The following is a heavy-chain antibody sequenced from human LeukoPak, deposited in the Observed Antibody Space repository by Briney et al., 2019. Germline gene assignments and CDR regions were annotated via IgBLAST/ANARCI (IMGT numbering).Heavy chain of an antibody. CDR3: VRSLDY. V-gene: IGHV3-23*01. CDR2: IAGSDGFT. CDR1: GFPFSSYA. J-gene: IGHJ4*02. Sequence: PGGSLRLSCAASGFPFSSYAMNWVRQAPGKGLEWVSVIAGSDGFTQYADSVKGRFTISRDNSKNTVYLQMNRLGVGDTALYYCVRSLDYWGQGTLVTVSS.